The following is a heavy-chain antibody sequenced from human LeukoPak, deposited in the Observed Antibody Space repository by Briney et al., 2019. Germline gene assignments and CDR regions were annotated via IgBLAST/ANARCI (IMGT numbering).Heavy chain of an antibody. CDR1: GFTFSSYG. CDR3: AKDEGGAIFDY. Sequence: GGSLRLSCAASGFTFSSYGMHWVRQAPGKGLEWEAVISYDGSNKYYADSVKGRFTISRDNSKNTLYLQMNSLRAEDTAVYYCAKDEGGAIFDYWGQGTLVTVSS. J-gene: IGHJ4*02. V-gene: IGHV3-30*18. D-gene: IGHD3-16*01. CDR2: ISYDGSNK.